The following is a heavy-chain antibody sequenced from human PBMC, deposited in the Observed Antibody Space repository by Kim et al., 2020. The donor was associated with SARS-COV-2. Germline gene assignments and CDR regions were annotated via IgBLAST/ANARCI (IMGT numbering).Heavy chain of an antibody. V-gene: IGHV4-34*01. D-gene: IGHD3-9*01. CDR3: ARSIRYYDILTGYYNRVYFDY. CDR2: INHSGST. CDR1: GGSFSGYY. J-gene: IGHJ4*02. Sequence: SETLSLTCAVYGGSFSGYYWSWIRQPPGKGLEWIGEINHSGSTNYNPSLKSRVTISVDTSKNQFSLKLSSVTAADTAVYYCARSIRYYDILTGYYNRVYFDYWGQGTLVTVSS.